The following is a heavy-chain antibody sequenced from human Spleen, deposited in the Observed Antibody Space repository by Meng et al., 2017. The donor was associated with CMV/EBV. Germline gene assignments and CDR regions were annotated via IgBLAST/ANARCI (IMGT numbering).Heavy chain of an antibody. Sequence: GGSLRLSCAASGFTFSSYGMHWVRQAPGKGLDWVAFIRSDGSNKYYADSVKGRFTISRDNAKNTLYLQMNSLRAEDTALYYCARANWKSLDYWGQGTLVTVSS. CDR3: ARANWKSLDY. J-gene: IGHJ4*02. CDR1: GFTFSSYG. D-gene: IGHD1-20*01. V-gene: IGHV3-30*02. CDR2: IRSDGSNK.